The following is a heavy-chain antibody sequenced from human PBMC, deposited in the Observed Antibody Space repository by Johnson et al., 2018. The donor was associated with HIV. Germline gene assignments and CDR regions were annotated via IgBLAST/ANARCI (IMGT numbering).Heavy chain of an antibody. V-gene: IGHV3-30*14. J-gene: IGHJ3*02. CDR1: GFTFSSYA. CDR3: ARDASYYGSANDAFDI. Sequence: VQLVESGGGVVQPGRSLRLSCAASGFTFSSYAMHWVRQAPGKGLEWVAVISYDGSNKYYADSVKGRFTISRDNSKNTLYLQMGSLRTEDMAVYYCARDASYYGSANDAFDIWGQGTMVTVSS. D-gene: IGHD3-10*01. CDR2: ISYDGSNK.